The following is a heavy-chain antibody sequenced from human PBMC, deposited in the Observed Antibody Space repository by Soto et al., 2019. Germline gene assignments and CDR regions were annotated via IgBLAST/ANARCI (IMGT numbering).Heavy chain of an antibody. CDR1: GGSISSGGYY. V-gene: IGHV4-31*03. Sequence: QVQLQESGPGLVKPSQTLSLTCTVSGGSISSGGYYWSWIRQHPGKGLEWIGYIYYSGSTYYNPSIKSRVTISVDTSKNQFSLKLSSVTAADTAVYYCARERVDRQQLLYYMDVWGKGTTVTVSS. CDR3: ARERVDRQQLLYYMDV. J-gene: IGHJ6*03. CDR2: IYYSGST. D-gene: IGHD6-13*01.